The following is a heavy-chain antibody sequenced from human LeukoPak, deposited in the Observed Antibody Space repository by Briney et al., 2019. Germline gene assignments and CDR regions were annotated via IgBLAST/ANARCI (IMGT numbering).Heavy chain of an antibody. J-gene: IGHJ4*02. CDR2: IYYSGRT. D-gene: IGHD3-22*01. CDR1: GGSISSSSYY. CDR3: ARLYYYDSSGPPL. Sequence: SETLSLTCTISGGSISSSSYYWGWIRQPPGKGLEWIGNIYYSGRTYYKPSLKSRVTISVDTSKNDFSLKLSSVTAADTAVYYCARLYYYDSSGPPLWGQGTMVAVSS. V-gene: IGHV4-39*02.